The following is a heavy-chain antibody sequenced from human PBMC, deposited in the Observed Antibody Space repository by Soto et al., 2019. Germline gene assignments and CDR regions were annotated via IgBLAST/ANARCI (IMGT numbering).Heavy chain of an antibody. D-gene: IGHD1-1*01. V-gene: IGHV1-18*01. CDR2: ISAHNGNT. CDR1: GYAFTTYG. Sequence: QVHLMQSGAEVKKPGASVKVSCQGSGYAFTTYGITWVRQAPGQGLEWMGWISAHNGNTNYAQKLQGRVTVTRDTSTSTAYIELRSLRYDDTAVYYCARGRYGDYWGQGALVTVSS. J-gene: IGHJ4*02. CDR3: ARGRYGDY.